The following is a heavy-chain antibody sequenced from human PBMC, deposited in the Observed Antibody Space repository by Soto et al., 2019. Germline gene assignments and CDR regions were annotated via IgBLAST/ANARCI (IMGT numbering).Heavy chain of an antibody. D-gene: IGHD6-19*01. V-gene: IGHV3-74*01. J-gene: IGHJ4*02. CDR2: ISIDGTNL. Sequence: EVQLVESGGGLVQPGGSLRLSCAASGFTLSSYWMHWVRQAPGKGLVWVSRISIDGTNLLHADSVKGRFTVSRDNAKNTFYLQMDSLRAEDTAVYYCARDQTVSGPSTLDSWGRGTRVAVSS. CDR1: GFTLSSYW. CDR3: ARDQTVSGPSTLDS.